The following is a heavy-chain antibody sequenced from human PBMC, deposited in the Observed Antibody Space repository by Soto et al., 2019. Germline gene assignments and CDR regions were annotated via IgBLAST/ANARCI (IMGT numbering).Heavy chain of an antibody. Sequence: ASVKVSCKASGYTFTGYYMHWVRQAPGQGLEWMGWINPNSGGTNYAQKFQGWVTMTRDTSISTAYMELSRLRSDDTAVYYCARDIWSEGYGDYDSSGPAFDYWGQGTLVTVSS. CDR3: ARDIWSEGYGDYDSSGPAFDY. CDR1: GYTFTGYY. CDR2: INPNSGGT. D-gene: IGHD3-22*01. V-gene: IGHV1-2*04. J-gene: IGHJ4*02.